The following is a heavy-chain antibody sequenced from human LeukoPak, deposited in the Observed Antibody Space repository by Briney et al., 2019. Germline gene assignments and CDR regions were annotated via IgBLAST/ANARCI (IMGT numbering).Heavy chain of an antibody. Sequence: ASVKVSCKASGYTFTDYFLHWVRQAPGQGLEWMGWIGPNNGVTNYAQKFQGRITVTRDTSVSTTYMELSWLTSDDTARYYCAREYSASEHWGQGTLVTVSS. V-gene: IGHV1-2*02. J-gene: IGHJ4*02. CDR2: IGPNNGVT. CDR3: AREYSASEH. D-gene: IGHD5-12*01. CDR1: GYTFTDYF.